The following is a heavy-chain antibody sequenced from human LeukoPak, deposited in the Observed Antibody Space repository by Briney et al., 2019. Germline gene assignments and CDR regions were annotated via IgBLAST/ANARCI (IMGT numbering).Heavy chain of an antibody. V-gene: IGHV3-21*01. J-gene: IGHJ4*02. CDR1: GFTFDNYN. CDR2: ISSGTNYI. CDR3: ARSAGGNYFDY. D-gene: IGHD2-8*02. Sequence: GGSLRLSCAASGFTFDNYNMNWVRQAPGKGLEWVSSISSGTNYIFEADSVKGRFTVTKDTAMNSLSLKMSSLRADDTAVYYCARSAGGNYFDYWDQGTLVTVSS.